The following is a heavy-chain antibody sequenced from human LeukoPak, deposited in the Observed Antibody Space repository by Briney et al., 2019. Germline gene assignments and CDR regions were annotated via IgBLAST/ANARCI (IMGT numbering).Heavy chain of an antibody. CDR1: EFTFSSYT. V-gene: IGHV3-23*01. J-gene: IGHJ4*02. CDR3: AKREPGEGFDY. D-gene: IGHD1-26*01. Sequence: GGSLRLSCAASEFTFSSYTINGVRQAPGKGLEWVSAISSSGGSTYYADSVKGRFTISRDNSKNTLYLQMNSLRAEDTAVYYCAKREPGEGFDYWGQGTLVTVSS. CDR2: ISSSGGST.